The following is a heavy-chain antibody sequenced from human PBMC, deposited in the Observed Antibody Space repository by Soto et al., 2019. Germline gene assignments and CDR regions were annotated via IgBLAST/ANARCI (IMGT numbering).Heavy chain of an antibody. CDR3: TRDPRNYYDSMGSANWFDP. CDR2: IRSKTNSYAT. Sequence: AGGSLRLSCAASGFTFSGSAMHWVRQASGKGLEWVGRIRSKTNSYATAYAASVKGRFTISRDDSKDTAYLQMNSLKTEDTAVYYCTRDPRNYYDSMGSANWFDPWGQGTLVTVSS. V-gene: IGHV3-73*01. J-gene: IGHJ5*02. D-gene: IGHD3-22*01. CDR1: GFTFSGSA.